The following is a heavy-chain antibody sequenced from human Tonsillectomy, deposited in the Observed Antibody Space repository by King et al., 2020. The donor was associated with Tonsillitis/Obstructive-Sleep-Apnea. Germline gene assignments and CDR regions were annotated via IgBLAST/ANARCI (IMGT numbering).Heavy chain of an antibody. D-gene: IGHD6-19*01. CDR1: GFTFSSYA. CDR3: AKVFELGAVAGDFDY. V-gene: IGHV3-23*04. CDR2: ISVIDGST. J-gene: IGHJ4*02. Sequence: GQLVQSGGGLVQPGGSLRLSFAASGFTFSSYAMSWVRQAPGKGREWVSAISVIDGSTYYANSVKGRFTFSRDNSKNTLYLQMNSLRAEDTAVYYCAKVFELGAVAGDFDYWGQGTLVTVSS.